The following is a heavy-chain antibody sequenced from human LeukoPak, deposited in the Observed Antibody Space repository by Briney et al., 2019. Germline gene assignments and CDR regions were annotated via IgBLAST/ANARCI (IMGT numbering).Heavy chain of an antibody. CDR3: ARDLGRGGGYGPFDY. D-gene: IGHD5-12*01. CDR2: IFYSGNT. CDR1: SASISSYY. J-gene: IGHJ4*02. Sequence: SETLSLTCNVSSASISSYYWTWIRQPPGKGLEWVAYIFYSGNTDYNPSLKSRVTISLDTSENQFSLRLNSVTAADAAVYYCARDLGRGGGYGPFDYWGQGTLVTVSS. V-gene: IGHV4-59*01.